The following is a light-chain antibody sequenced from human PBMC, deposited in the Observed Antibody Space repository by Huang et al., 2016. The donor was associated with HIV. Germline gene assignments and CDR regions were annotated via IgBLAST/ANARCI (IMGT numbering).Light chain of an antibody. Sequence: DIVMTQSPDSLAVSLGERATINCKSSQSVLYSSNNKNYLAWYQQKPGQPPKLLIYWASTRESGVPDRCTGSGSGTDFTLTISSLQAEDVALYYCQQYYSTPPTFGQGTKVEIK. J-gene: IGKJ1*01. V-gene: IGKV4-1*01. CDR3: QQYYSTPPT. CDR1: QSVLYSSNNKNY. CDR2: WAS.